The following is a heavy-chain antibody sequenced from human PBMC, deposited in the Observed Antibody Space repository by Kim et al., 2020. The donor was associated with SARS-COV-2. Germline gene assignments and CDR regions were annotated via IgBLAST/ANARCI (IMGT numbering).Heavy chain of an antibody. Sequence: VKGRFTISRDNSKHSLYLQMNSLRAEDTAVYYCAKVPPGTGCSGSSYFDYWGQGTLVTVSS. D-gene: IGHD3-10*02. J-gene: IGHJ4*02. CDR3: AKVPPGTGCSGSSYFDY. V-gene: IGHV3-30*02.